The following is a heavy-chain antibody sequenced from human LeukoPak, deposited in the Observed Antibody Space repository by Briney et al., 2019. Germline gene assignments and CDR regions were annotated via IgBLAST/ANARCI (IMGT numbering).Heavy chain of an antibody. CDR2: ISAYNGNT. V-gene: IGHV1-18*01. J-gene: IGHJ4*02. CDR1: GYTFTSYG. D-gene: IGHD6-13*01. Sequence: ASVKVSCKASGYTFTSYGISWVRQAPGQGLEWMGWISAYNGNTNYAQKLQGRVTMTTDTSTSTAYMELRSLRSDDTAVYYCARDRGEYSSSWFPPDYWGQGTLVTVSS. CDR3: ARDRGEYSSSWFPPDY.